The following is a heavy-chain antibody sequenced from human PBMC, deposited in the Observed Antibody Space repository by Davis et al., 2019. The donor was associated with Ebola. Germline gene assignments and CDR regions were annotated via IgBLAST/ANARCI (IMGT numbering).Heavy chain of an antibody. CDR3: ARVGGTVPPRQVTMDV. CDR1: GGTFSSYA. J-gene: IGHJ6*02. CDR2: IIPILGIA. D-gene: IGHD1-1*01. Sequence: SVKVSCKASGGTFSSYAISWVRQAPGQGLEWMGRIIPILGIANYAQKFQGRVTMTRDTSTSTVYMELSSLRSEDTAVYYCARVGGTVPPRQVTMDVWGQGTTVTVSS. V-gene: IGHV1-69*04.